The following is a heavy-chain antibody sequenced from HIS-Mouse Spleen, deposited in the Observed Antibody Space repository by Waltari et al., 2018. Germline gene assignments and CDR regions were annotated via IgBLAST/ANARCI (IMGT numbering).Heavy chain of an antibody. Sequence: QLQLQESGPGLVKPSEPLSLPCTVSGGSISRSRYYLGWIRQPPGKGLEWIGRIYYSGSTYYNPSLKSRVTISVDTSKNQFSLKLSSVTAADTAVYYCAREIPYSSSWYDWYFDLWGRGTLVTVSS. J-gene: IGHJ2*01. V-gene: IGHV4-39*07. CDR3: AREIPYSSSWYDWYFDL. CDR1: GGSISRSRYY. D-gene: IGHD6-13*01. CDR2: IYYSGST.